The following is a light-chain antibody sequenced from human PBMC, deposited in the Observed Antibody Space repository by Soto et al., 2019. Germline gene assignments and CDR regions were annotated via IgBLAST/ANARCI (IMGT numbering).Light chain of an antibody. CDR2: GAS. V-gene: IGKV3-20*01. J-gene: IGKJ1*01. CDR3: QQYGDSPQT. Sequence: EIVMTQSPATLSVSPGERATLSCRASQSVSSSYLAWYQQKPGQAPRLLIYGASSRATGIPDRFSGSGSGTDFTLTISRLEPEDFAVYYCQQYGDSPQTFGPGTKVDIK. CDR1: QSVSSSY.